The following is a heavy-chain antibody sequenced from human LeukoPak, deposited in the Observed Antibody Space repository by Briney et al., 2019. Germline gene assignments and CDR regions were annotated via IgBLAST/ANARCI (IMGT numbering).Heavy chain of an antibody. CDR1: GGSISSSSSNC. CDR3: ARNGGNSDFDY. J-gene: IGHJ4*02. CDR2: IYHSGAT. Sequence: SETLSLTCAVSGGSISSSSSNCWTWVRQPPGKGLEWIWEIYHSGATNYNPSLKSRVTMLLDKSKNQFSLNLNSVTAADTAVYYCARNGGNSDFDYWGQGTLVTVSS. V-gene: IGHV4-4*02. D-gene: IGHD4-23*01.